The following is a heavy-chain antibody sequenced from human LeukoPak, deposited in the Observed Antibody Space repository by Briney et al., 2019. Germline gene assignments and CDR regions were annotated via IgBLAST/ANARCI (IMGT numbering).Heavy chain of an antibody. CDR3: ARGLEWLTRRHTWFDP. J-gene: IGHJ5*02. V-gene: IGHV1-18*01. Sequence: ASVKVSCKASGYTFTNYAISWVRQAPGQGLEWMGWISGYNGNTNYAQKLQGGVTMTTDTSTRTAYMELRSLRSDDTAVYYCARGLEWLTRRHTWFDPWGQGTLVTVSS. D-gene: IGHD3-3*01. CDR2: ISGYNGNT. CDR1: GYTFTNYA.